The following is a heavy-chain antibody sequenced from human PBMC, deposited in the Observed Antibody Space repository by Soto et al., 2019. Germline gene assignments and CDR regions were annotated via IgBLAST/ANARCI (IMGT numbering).Heavy chain of an antibody. CDR1: GYSFDTYW. V-gene: IGHV5-51*01. Sequence: PGESLKISCTASGYSFDTYWIGWVRQMPGKGLEWMGIIYPGDFDTRYSQSFQGHFAMSVDKSINTAYLQWNSLETSDTAMFYCARLLGYSFGHQEFFDYWGQGTPVTVSS. CDR3: ARLLGYSFGHQEFFDY. D-gene: IGHD5-18*01. CDR2: IYPGDFDT. J-gene: IGHJ4*02.